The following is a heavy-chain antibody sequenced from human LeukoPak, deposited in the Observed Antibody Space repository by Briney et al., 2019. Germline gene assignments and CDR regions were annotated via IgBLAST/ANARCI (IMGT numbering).Heavy chain of an antibody. CDR1: GYSFTSYW. CDR2: IYPGDSDT. D-gene: IGHD3-16*01. Sequence: GESLKISCKGSGYSFTSYWIGWVRQMPGKGREGRGIIYPGDSDTRYSPSFQGQVTISADKSINTAYLQWSSLKASDTALYYCARHVVMATGRYLDYWGQGTLVTVSS. V-gene: IGHV5-51*01. J-gene: IGHJ4*02. CDR3: ARHVVMATGRYLDY.